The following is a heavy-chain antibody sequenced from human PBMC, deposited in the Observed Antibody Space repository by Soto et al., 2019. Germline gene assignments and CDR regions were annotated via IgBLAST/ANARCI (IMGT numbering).Heavy chain of an antibody. Sequence: PGGSLRLSCAASGFTFDLYAMSWVRRAPGRGLEWISTISGSDGSTYYTDSVEGRFTISRDNSKNTLYLQMNNLRAEDTAIYYCAKGTYTILITVFDYWGQGALVTVSS. V-gene: IGHV3-23*01. J-gene: IGHJ4*02. CDR3: AKGTYTILITVFDY. CDR2: ISGSDGST. D-gene: IGHD3-16*01. CDR1: GFTFDLYA.